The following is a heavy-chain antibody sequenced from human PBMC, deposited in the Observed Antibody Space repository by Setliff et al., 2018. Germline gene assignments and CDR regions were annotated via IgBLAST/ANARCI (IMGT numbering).Heavy chain of an antibody. D-gene: IGHD6-19*01. CDR1: GYSFTSFS. CDR2: VSTYNGDT. CDR3: ARRPIALAGYRKGAFDI. V-gene: IGHV1-18*01. Sequence: RASVKVSCKASGYSFTSFSITWVRQAPGQGLEWLGWVSTYNGDTKSAQKFRGRVTMTTDISTSTVCMELRTLRSDDTAVYYCARRPIALAGYRKGAFDIWGQGTMVTVSS. J-gene: IGHJ3*02.